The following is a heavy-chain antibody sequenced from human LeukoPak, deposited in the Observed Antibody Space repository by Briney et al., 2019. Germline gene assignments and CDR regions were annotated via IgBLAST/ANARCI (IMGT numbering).Heavy chain of an antibody. D-gene: IGHD1-1*01. Sequence: PSETLSLTCTVSGGSISSYYWSWIRQPPGKGLEWIGYIYYSGSTYYNPSLKSRISISVDTSKNQFSLKLSSVTAADTAVYHCAREKIGTGIILGKDYYYMDVWGKGTTVTVSS. CDR1: GGSISSYY. CDR2: IYYSGST. V-gene: IGHV4-59*01. CDR3: AREKIGTGIILGKDYYYMDV. J-gene: IGHJ6*03.